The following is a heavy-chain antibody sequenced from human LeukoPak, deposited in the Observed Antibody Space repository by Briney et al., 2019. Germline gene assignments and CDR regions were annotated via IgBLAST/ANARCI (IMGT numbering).Heavy chain of an antibody. D-gene: IGHD6-13*01. CDR2: IYYSGST. V-gene: IGHV4-59*01. CDR1: GDSISNYY. CDR3: ARGSTMGYSSSWYR. J-gene: IGHJ4*02. Sequence: RSSETLSLTCTVSGDSISNYYWGWIRQPPGKGLEWIGHIYYSGSTNYNPSLKSRVTISVDTSKNQFSLKLSSVTAADTAVYYRARGSTMGYSSSWYRWGQGTLVTVSP.